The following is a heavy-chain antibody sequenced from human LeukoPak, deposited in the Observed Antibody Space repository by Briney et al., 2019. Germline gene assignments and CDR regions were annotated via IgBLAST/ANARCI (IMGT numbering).Heavy chain of an antibody. CDR1: GYSISSGYY. V-gene: IGHV4-38-2*01. Sequence: PSETLSLTCAVSGYSISSGYYWGWIRQPPGKGLEWIGSIYHSGSTYYNPSLKSRVTISVDTSKNQFSLKLSSVTAADTAVYYCGSVRGDDYYYMDVWGKGTTVTVSS. D-gene: IGHD3-10*02. CDR2: IYHSGST. J-gene: IGHJ6*03. CDR3: GSVRGDDYYYMDV.